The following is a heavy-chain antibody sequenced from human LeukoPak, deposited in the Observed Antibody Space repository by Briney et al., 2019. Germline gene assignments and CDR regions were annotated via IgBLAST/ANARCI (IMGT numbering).Heavy chain of an antibody. J-gene: IGHJ4*02. CDR2: IYHSGST. D-gene: IGHD1-26*01. CDR3: ARAEVLLGATYYFDY. Sequence: SETLSLTCTVSGYSISSGYYWGWIRQPPGKGLEWIGSIYHSGSTYYNPSLKSRVTISVDTSKNQFSPKLSSVTAADTAVYYCARAEVLLGATYYFDYWGQGTLVTVSS. CDR1: GYSISSGYY. V-gene: IGHV4-38-2*02.